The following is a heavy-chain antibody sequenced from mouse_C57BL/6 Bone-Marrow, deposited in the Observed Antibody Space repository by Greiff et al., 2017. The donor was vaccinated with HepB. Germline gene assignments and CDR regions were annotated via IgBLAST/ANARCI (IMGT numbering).Heavy chain of an antibody. CDR2: IDPSDSYT. V-gene: IGHV1-69*01. CDR1: GYTFTSYW. D-gene: IGHD2-2*01. Sequence: QVQLQQPGAELVMPGASVKLSCKASGYTFTSYWMHWVKQRPGQGLEWIGEIDPSDSYTNYNQKFKGKSTLTVDKSSSTAYMQLSRLTSEDSAVYYCARVPRWLRRRVMDYWGRGTSVTVSS. J-gene: IGHJ4*01. CDR3: ARVPRWLRRRVMDY.